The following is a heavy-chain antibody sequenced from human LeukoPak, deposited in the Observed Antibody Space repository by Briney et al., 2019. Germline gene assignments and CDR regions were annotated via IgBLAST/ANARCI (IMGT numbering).Heavy chain of an antibody. J-gene: IGHJ5*02. CDR2: MNPNSGNT. CDR1: GGTFSSYA. V-gene: IGHV1-8*03. CDR3: AREDTAMAHNWFDP. D-gene: IGHD5-18*01. Sequence: ASVKVSCKASGGTFSSYAISWVRQAPGQGLEWMGWMNPNSGNTGYAQKFQGRVTITRNTSISTAYMELSSLRSEDTAVYYCAREDTAMAHNWFDPWGQGTLVTVSS.